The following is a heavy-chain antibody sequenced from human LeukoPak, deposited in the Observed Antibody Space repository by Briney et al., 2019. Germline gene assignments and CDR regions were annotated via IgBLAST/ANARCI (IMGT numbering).Heavy chain of an antibody. Sequence: GGSLRLSCAASGFTFSDYYMSWIRQAPGKGLEWVSYISSSGSTIYYADSVKGRFTISRDNAKNSLYLQMNSLRAEDTAVYYCARDDPPYSSSWTWFDPWGQGTLVTVSS. CDR2: ISSSGSTI. J-gene: IGHJ5*02. V-gene: IGHV3-11*01. D-gene: IGHD6-13*01. CDR1: GFTFSDYY. CDR3: ARDDPPYSSSWTWFDP.